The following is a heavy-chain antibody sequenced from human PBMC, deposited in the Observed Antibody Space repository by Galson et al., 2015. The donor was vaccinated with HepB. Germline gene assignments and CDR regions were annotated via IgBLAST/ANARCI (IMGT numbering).Heavy chain of an antibody. J-gene: IGHJ1*01. CDR1: GFTLSHYN. D-gene: IGHD3-22*01. CDR2: ISGSSNHI. CDR3: ARVVYYDSSAYAY. V-gene: IGHV3-21*01. Sequence: SLRLSCAASGFTLSHYNMNCVRQAPGKGLEWVSSISGSSNHIYYADSVKGRFTISRDNGKNSLFLQMNSLRADDPAVYYCARVVYYDSSAYAYWGQGTLVTVSS.